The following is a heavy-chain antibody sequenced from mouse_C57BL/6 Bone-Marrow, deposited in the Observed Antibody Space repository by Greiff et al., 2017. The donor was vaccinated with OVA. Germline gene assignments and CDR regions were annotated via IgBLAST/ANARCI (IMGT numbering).Heavy chain of an antibody. CDR1: GYTFTEYT. Sequence: QVQLKESGAELVKPGASVKLSCKASGYTFTEYTIHWVKQRSGQGLEWIGWIYPGSGSSKYNEKFKDKATLTVDKSYSTVYMELSRLTSEDSSVYFCARQEWLLPWFAYWGQGTLVTVSA. D-gene: IGHD2-3*01. V-gene: IGHV1-62-2*01. CDR3: ARQEWLLPWFAY. J-gene: IGHJ3*01. CDR2: IYPGSGSS.